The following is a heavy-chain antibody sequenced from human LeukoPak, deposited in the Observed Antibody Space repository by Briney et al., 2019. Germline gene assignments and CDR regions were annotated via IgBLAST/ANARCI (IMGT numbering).Heavy chain of an antibody. CDR1: GGSFSGYY. V-gene: IGHV4-34*01. CDR3: ARPIVGATNWFDP. CDR2: INHSGST. Sequence: PSETLSLTCAVYGGSFSGYYWSWIRQPPGKGLEWIGEINHSGSTNYNPSLKSRVTISLDTSKNQFSLKLSSVTAADTAVYYCARPIVGATNWFDPWGQGTLVAVPS. J-gene: IGHJ5*02. D-gene: IGHD1-26*01.